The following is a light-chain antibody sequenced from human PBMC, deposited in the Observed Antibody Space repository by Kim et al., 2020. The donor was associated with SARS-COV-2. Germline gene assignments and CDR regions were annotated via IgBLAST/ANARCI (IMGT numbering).Light chain of an antibody. CDR3: QQYYSTLMYT. V-gene: IGKV4-1*01. Sequence: DIVMTQSPDSLAVPLGERATINCRSSQSVLYSSNNKNYLAWYQHKAGQPPKLLIYWASTRASGVPDRFSGSGSGTDFTLTISSLQAEDVAVYYCQQYYSTLMYTFGQGTKLEI. J-gene: IGKJ2*01. CDR1: QSVLYSSNNKNY. CDR2: WAS.